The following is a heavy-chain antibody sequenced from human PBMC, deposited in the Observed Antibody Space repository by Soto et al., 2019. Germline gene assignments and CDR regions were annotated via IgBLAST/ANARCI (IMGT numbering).Heavy chain of an antibody. J-gene: IGHJ4*02. Sequence: GGSLRLSCAASGFTFSSYSMNWVRQAPGKGLEWVSSISSSSSYIYYADSVKGRFTISRDNAKNSLYLQMNSLRAEDTAVYYCARDRGDNWNDGGDYWGQGTLVTVSS. CDR3: ARDRGDNWNDGGDY. CDR1: GFTFSSYS. V-gene: IGHV3-21*01. D-gene: IGHD1-1*01. CDR2: ISSSSSYI.